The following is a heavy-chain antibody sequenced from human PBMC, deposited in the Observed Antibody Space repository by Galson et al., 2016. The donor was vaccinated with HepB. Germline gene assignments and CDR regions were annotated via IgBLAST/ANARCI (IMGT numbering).Heavy chain of an antibody. V-gene: IGHV4-39*02. CDR3: ATVPGWESGIYDH. D-gene: IGHD1-26*01. Sequence: SETLSLTCRASGDSIGSSSYHWAWIRQPPGKGLEWIGSLYHVGRAYYRSSLKSRLTISLDPAKNHISLNLTSVTAADTAVYYCATVPGWESGIYDHWGQGTLVSVSS. CDR1: GDSIGSSSYH. CDR2: LYHVGRA. J-gene: IGHJ4*02.